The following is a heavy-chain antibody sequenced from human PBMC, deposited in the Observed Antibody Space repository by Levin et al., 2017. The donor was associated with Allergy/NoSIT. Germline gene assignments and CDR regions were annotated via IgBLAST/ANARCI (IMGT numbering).Heavy chain of an antibody. CDR2: INSDGTNT. CDR1: GFTFSRFW. Sequence: GESLKISCAASGFTFSRFWMHWVRQAPGKGLVWVSHINSDGTNTNYADSVKGRFTISRDNTENTLYLQMDSLRAEDTSVYFCARGGCSSTSCLDNWGQGTLVPVSS. CDR3: ARGGCSSTSCLDN. V-gene: IGHV3-74*01. J-gene: IGHJ4*02. D-gene: IGHD2-2*01.